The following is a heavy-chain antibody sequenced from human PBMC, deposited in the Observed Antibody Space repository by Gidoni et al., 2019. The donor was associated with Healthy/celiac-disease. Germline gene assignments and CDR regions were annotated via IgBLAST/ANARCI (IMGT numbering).Heavy chain of an antibody. J-gene: IGHJ4*02. D-gene: IGHD1-26*01. V-gene: IGHV3-73*02. Sequence: EVQLVESGGGLVQPGGSLKLSCAASGFTFSGSAMHWVRQASGKGLEWVGRIRSKANSYATAYAASVKGRFTISRDDSKNTAYLQMNSLKTEDTAVYYCTTEVVGATKGRYWGQGTLVTVSS. CDR3: TTEVVGATKGRY. CDR1: GFTFSGSA. CDR2: IRSKANSYAT.